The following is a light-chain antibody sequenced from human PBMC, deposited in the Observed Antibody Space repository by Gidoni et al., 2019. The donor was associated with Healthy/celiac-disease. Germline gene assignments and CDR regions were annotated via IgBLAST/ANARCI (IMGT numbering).Light chain of an antibody. J-gene: IGKJ2*01. Sequence: DIQMTQSPSTLSASVGDRVTITCRASQSISSWLAWYQQKPGKAPKLLSYKASSLESGVPSRCSGSGSGTEFTLTISSLQPDDFATYYCQQYKSLYTFGQGTKLEIK. CDR3: QQYKSLYT. CDR1: QSISSW. CDR2: KAS. V-gene: IGKV1-5*03.